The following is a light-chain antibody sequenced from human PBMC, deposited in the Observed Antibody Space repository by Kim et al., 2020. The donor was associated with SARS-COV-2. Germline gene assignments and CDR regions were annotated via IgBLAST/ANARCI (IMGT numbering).Light chain of an antibody. CDR3: CSYAGSYTLV. V-gene: IGLV2-11*01. Sequence: GQSVTISCTGTSSDVGGYNYVSWYQQHPGKAPKLMIYDVSKRPSGVPDRFSGSKSGNTASLIISGLQAEDEADYYCCSYAGSYTLVFGGGTKVTVL. CDR2: DVS. CDR1: SSDVGGYNY. J-gene: IGLJ2*01.